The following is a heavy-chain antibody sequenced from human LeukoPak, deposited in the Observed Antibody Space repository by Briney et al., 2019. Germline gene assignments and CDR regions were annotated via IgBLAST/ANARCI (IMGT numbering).Heavy chain of an antibody. D-gene: IGHD6-6*01. Sequence: SETLSLTCTVSGGSIINYYWSWIRQPPGKGLEWVGYIYFSGSTNYNPSLKSRVTISVDTSKNQFSLKLSSVTAADTAVYYCARIGYSSSSFDFWGQGTLVTVSS. CDR3: ARIGYSSSSFDF. V-gene: IGHV4-59*01. CDR2: IYFSGST. CDR1: GGSIINYY. J-gene: IGHJ4*02.